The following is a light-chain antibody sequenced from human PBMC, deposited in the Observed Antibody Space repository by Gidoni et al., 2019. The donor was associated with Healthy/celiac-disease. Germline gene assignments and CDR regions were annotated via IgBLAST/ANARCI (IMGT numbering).Light chain of an antibody. V-gene: IGLV2-23*01. CDR3: CSYAGSSTYV. CDR1: SSDVGSYNL. Sequence: QSALTQPASVSGSPGQSITISCTGTSSDVGSYNLVSWYQQHPGKAPKLMTYEGSKRPSLVSNRFSGSKSGNTASLTISGLQAEDEADYYCCSYAGSSTYVFGTGTKVTVL. CDR2: EGS. J-gene: IGLJ1*01.